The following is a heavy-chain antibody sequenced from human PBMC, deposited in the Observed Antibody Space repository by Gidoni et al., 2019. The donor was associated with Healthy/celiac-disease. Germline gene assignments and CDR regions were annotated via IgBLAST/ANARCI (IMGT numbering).Heavy chain of an antibody. V-gene: IGHV1-3*01. D-gene: IGHD6-19*01. CDR1: GEPFNSYA. J-gene: IGHJ4*02. CDR2: INAGNGNT. Sequence: VWLVQSGAAVTTPGASVMDSCKAFGEPFNSYAMHWVPQAPGQRLEWMGWINAGNGNTKYSQKFQGRVTITRDTSASTAYMELSSLRAEDTAVYYCARDERGSGWYYSPDYWGQGTLVTVSS. CDR3: ARDERGSGWYYSPDY.